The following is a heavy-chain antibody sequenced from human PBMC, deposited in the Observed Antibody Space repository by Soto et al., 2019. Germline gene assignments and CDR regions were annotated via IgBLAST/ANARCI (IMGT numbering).Heavy chain of an antibody. CDR3: ARRYGTTFDY. CDR1: GGSISSYY. J-gene: IGHJ4*02. Sequence: QVQLQESGPGLVKPSETLSLTGTVSGGSISSYYWSWIRHPPGKGLEWIGYIYYSGSTNYNPSLKSRVTISVDTSKTQFSLKLSSVTAADTAVYYCARRYGTTFDYWGQGTLVTVSS. D-gene: IGHD1-7*01. V-gene: IGHV4-59*01. CDR2: IYYSGST.